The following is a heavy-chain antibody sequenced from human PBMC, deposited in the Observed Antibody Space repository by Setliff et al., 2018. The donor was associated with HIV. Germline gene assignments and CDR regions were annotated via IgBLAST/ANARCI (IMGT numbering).Heavy chain of an antibody. J-gene: IGHJ3*02. CDR1: GDSISPYY. V-gene: IGHV4-59*01. CDR3: ARHGPRTASDI. CDR2: ISYSGSA. Sequence: NPSETLSLTCTVSGDSISPYYWSWIRQSPGKGLEWIAYISYSGSANYNPSLKSRVTISVDTSENKFSLKLTSVTAAETAVYYCARHGPRTASDIWGPGTLVTVSS. D-gene: IGHD2-2*01.